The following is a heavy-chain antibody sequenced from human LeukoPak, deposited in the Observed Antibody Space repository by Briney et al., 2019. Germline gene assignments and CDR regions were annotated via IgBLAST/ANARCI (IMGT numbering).Heavy chain of an antibody. CDR1: GFTFSSYS. J-gene: IGHJ5*02. V-gene: IGHV3-21*01. Sequence: PGGSLRLSCAASGFTFSSYSMNWVRQAPGKGLEWVSSISSSSSYIYYADSVKGRLTISRDNAKNSLYLQMNSLRAEDTAVYYCASQYYGSGSYLWFDPWGQGTLVTVSS. CDR2: ISSSSSYI. CDR3: ASQYYGSGSYLWFDP. D-gene: IGHD3-10*01.